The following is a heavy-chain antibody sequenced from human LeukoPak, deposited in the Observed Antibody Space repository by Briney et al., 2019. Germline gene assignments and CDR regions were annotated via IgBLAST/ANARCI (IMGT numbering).Heavy chain of an antibody. J-gene: IGHJ5*02. CDR1: GGTFSSYA. CDR2: IIPIFGTA. Sequence: GSSVKVSCKASGGTFSSYAISWVRQAPGQGLEWMGGIIPIFGTANCAQKFQGRVTITADESTSTAYMELSSLRSEDTAVYYCARDLYCSSTSCSWGNWFDPWGQGTLVTVSS. CDR3: ARDLYCSSTSCSWGNWFDP. V-gene: IGHV1-69*01. D-gene: IGHD2-2*01.